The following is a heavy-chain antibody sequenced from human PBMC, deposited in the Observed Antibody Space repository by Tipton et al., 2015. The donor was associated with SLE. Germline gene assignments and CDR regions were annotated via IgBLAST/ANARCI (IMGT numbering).Heavy chain of an antibody. V-gene: IGHV4-4*08. CDR1: GYSISSGYY. D-gene: IGHD3-10*01. Sequence: TLSLTCAVSGYSISSGYYWSWIRQPPGKGLGWIGYIYTSGSTSYNPSLKRRVTISGDTSKNQFSLKMSSVTAADTAVYYCARNPITMVRGVIPGAFDIWGQGTMVTVSS. CDR3: ARNPITMVRGVIPGAFDI. J-gene: IGHJ3*02. CDR2: IYTSGST.